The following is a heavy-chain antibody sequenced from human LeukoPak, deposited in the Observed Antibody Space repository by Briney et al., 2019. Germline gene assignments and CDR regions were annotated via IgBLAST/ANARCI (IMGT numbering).Heavy chain of an antibody. CDR3: AREPGQVGAFDI. V-gene: IGHV4-59*01. CDR1: GGSISSYY. J-gene: IGHJ3*02. CDR2: IYYSGST. Sequence: SETLSLTCTVSGGSISSYYWSWIRQPPGKGLEWIGYIYYSGSTNYNPSLKRRVTISVDTSKNQFSLKLSSVTAADTAVYYCAREPGQVGAFDIWGQGTMVTVSS.